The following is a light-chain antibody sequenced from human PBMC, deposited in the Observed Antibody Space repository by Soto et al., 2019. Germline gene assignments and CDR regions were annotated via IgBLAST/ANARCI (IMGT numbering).Light chain of an antibody. CDR2: TAS. V-gene: IGKV1-12*01. J-gene: IGKJ3*01. Sequence: IQMTQSPSSVSASVGDRVTITCRASQGIRTWLAWYQQKPGKAPKLLIYTASKLQSGVPSRFSGSGSGADFTLTISSLQPEDFATYYCQQANSFPFTFGPGTKVDIK. CDR3: QQANSFPFT. CDR1: QGIRTW.